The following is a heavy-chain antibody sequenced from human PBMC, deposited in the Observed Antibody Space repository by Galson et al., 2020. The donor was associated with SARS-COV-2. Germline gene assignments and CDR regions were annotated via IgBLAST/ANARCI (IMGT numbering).Heavy chain of an antibody. J-gene: IGHJ1*01. CDR2: IYYSGST. D-gene: IGHD3-22*01. CDR3: ARRGDDSSGSMTLCGY. V-gene: IGHV4-39*01. CDR1: GGSITSSSYY. Sequence: SDTLSLTCTVSGGSITSSSYYWAWISQPPGKGLEWIGSIYYSGSTYYNPSLKSRVTISVDTSKNQFSLKLSSVTAADTAVYYCARRGDDSSGSMTLCGYWGQGTLVTVSS.